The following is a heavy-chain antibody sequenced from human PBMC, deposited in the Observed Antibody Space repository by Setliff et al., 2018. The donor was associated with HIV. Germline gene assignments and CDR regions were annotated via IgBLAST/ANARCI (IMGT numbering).Heavy chain of an antibody. D-gene: IGHD6-25*01. V-gene: IGHV2-70*11. Sequence: SGPTLVNPTQTLTLTCTFSGFSLSTSGMCVSWIRQPPGKALEWLARIDWDDDKYYSTSLKTRLTISKDTSKNQVVLTMTNMDPVDTATYYCARQRLGPWSFDYWGQGTLVTVSS. CDR3: ARQRLGPWSFDY. CDR1: GFSLSTSGMC. CDR2: IDWDDDK. J-gene: IGHJ4*02.